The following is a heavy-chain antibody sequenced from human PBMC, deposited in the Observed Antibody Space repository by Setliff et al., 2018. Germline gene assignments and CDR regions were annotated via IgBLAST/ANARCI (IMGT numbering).Heavy chain of an antibody. CDR2: IYYSGST. D-gene: IGHD5-12*01. J-gene: IGHJ4*02. CDR3: ARGGYSRGPPVYCFDY. CDR1: GGSISSSSYY. V-gene: IGHV4-39*07. Sequence: SETLSLTCTVSGGSISSSSYYWGWIRQPPGKGLEWIGSIYYSGSTYYNPSLKSRVTISVDTSKNQFSLKLSSVTAADTAVYYCARGGYSRGPPVYCFDYWGQGTLVTVSS.